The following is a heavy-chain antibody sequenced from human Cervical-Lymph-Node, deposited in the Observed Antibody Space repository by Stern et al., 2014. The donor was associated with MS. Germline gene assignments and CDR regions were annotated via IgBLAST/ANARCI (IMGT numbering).Heavy chain of an antibody. CDR3: ARSSSPSPYYYYGMDV. V-gene: IGHV3-33*01. D-gene: IGHD6-13*01. J-gene: IGHJ6*02. Sequence: VQLVESGGGVVQPGRSLRLSCAASGFTFSSYGMHWVRQAPGKGLEWVAGIWYDGSNKYYADTVQSRLTISSDNSMNTLDMQMNSLRAEDTAVYYCARSSSPSPYYYYGMDVWGQGTTVTVSS. CDR1: GFTFSSYG. CDR2: IWYDGSNK.